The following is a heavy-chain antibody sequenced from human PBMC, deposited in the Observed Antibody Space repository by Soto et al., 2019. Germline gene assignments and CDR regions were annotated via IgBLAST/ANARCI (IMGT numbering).Heavy chain of an antibody. CDR1: GYTFTDYY. D-gene: IGHD3-10*01. CDR2: INANSGGT. J-gene: IGHJ5*02. Sequence: GASVQVSCKASGYTFTDYYIHWVRQAPGQGLEWMGWINANSGGTNYAHKFQGWVTMTRDTSISTAYMELSRLKSDDTALYYCAREIISHPRNWFDPWGQGTLVTVSS. CDR3: AREIISHPRNWFDP. V-gene: IGHV1-2*04.